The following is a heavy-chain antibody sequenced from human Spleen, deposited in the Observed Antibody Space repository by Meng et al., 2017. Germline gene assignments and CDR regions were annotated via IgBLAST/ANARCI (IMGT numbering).Heavy chain of an antibody. V-gene: IGHV4-34*01. Sequence: VHLQQWGAGLLKPSETLSLTCAVYGGSFSGYYWSWIRQPPGKGLEWIGEINHSGSTNYNPSLKSRVTISVDTSKNQFSLKLSSVTAADTAVYYCARVDSSSWFVADWGQGTLVTVSS. J-gene: IGHJ4*02. CDR3: ARVDSSSWFVAD. D-gene: IGHD6-13*01. CDR2: INHSGST. CDR1: GGSFSGYY.